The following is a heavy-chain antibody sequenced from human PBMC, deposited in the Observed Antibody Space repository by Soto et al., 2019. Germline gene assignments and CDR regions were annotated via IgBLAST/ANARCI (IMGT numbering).Heavy chain of an antibody. CDR3: ARAPTRRNYGDYAQRADAFDI. Sequence: GGSLRLSCAASGFTFSDYYMSWIRQAPGKGLEWVSYISSSGSTIYYADSVKGRFTISRDNAKNSLYLQMNSLRAEDTAVYYCARAPTRRNYGDYAQRADAFDIWGQGTMVTVSS. V-gene: IGHV3-11*01. CDR1: GFTFSDYY. D-gene: IGHD4-17*01. CDR2: ISSSGSTI. J-gene: IGHJ3*02.